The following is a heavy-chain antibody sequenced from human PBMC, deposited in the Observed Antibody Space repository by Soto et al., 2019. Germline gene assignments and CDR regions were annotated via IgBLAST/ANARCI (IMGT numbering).Heavy chain of an antibody. J-gene: IGHJ6*02. V-gene: IGHV5-51*01. CDR1: GFSFTTYW. D-gene: IGHD3-22*01. Sequence: GESLKISCQGSGFSFTTYWIAWVRQMPGKGLEWMGIIYPGDSHTRYSPSFQGQVTISADKSINTAYLQWSSLKASDTAMYYYARFGNNYDSGGYFSYYSGMDIWGQGTTVTVSS. CDR2: IYPGDSHT. CDR3: ARFGNNYDSGGYFSYYSGMDI.